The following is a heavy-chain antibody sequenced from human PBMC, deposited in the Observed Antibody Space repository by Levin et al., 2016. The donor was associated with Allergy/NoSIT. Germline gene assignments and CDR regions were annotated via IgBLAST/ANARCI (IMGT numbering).Heavy chain of an antibody. J-gene: IGHJ6*02. V-gene: IGHV3-30*03. CDR1: GFTFSSYG. CDR3: ARDRGYCSGGSCSGYYYYGMDV. CDR2: ISYDGSNK. D-gene: IGHD2-15*01. Sequence: GESLKISCAASGFTFSSYGMHWVRQAPGKGLEWVAVISYDGSNKYYADSVKGRFTISRDNSKNTLYLQMNSLRAEDTAVYYCARDRGYCSGGSCSGYYYYGMDVWGQGTTVTVSS.